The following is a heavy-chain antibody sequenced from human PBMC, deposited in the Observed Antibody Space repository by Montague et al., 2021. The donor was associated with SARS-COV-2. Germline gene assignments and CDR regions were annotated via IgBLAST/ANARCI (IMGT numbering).Heavy chain of an antibody. D-gene: IGHD2-15*01. Sequence: CAISGDSVSTNSGTWNWVRLSPSRGLEWLGRTYYRSEWYSDYSVSVKSRISINPDTSKNQFSLQLNSVTPEDTAVYYCASTERGSCGDGNCYQDFFNYWGQGTLVTVSS. CDR1: GDSVSTNSGT. CDR2: TYYRSEWYS. V-gene: IGHV6-1*01. J-gene: IGHJ4*02. CDR3: ASTERGSCGDGNCYQDFFNY.